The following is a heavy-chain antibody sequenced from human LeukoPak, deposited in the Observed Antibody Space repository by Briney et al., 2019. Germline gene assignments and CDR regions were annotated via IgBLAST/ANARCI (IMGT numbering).Heavy chain of an antibody. CDR1: GYTFTDYF. Sequence: ASVKVSCKASGYTFTDYFIHWVRQAPGQGLEWMGRVNPNNGGTNYAQTFQGRVTMTGDTSISTAYMELSRLRSDDTAVYYCASQSSGYALDVWGQGTTVTVSS. CDR3: ASQSSGYALDV. D-gene: IGHD3-10*01. CDR2: VNPNNGGT. J-gene: IGHJ6*02. V-gene: IGHV1-2*06.